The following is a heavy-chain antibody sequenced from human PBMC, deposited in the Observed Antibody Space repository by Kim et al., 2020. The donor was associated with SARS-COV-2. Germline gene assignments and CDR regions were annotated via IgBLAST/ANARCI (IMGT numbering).Heavy chain of an antibody. D-gene: IGHD3-16*02. V-gene: IGHV3-30*10. Sequence: KYDTDSEKGRFTISRDNSKNTLYLQMNSLGAEDTAVYYCARDLSVILIDSWGQGTLVTVSS. J-gene: IGHJ4*02. CDR2: K. CDR3: ARDLSVILIDS.